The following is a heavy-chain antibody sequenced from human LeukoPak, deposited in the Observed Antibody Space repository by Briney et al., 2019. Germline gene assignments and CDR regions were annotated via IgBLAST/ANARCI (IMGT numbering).Heavy chain of an antibody. CDR1: GFTFGDYA. V-gene: IGHV3-49*03. CDR2: IRSKASGGTT. Sequence: GALRLSCTTSGFTFGDYAMSWFRQAPGKGLEWVGFIRSKASGGTTEYAASVKGRFTLSRDDSKSIAYLQMNSLKIEDTAVYYCSRTRERWLQLASWDNWGQGTLVKVSS. CDR3: SRTRERWLQLASWDN. J-gene: IGHJ4*02. D-gene: IGHD5-24*01.